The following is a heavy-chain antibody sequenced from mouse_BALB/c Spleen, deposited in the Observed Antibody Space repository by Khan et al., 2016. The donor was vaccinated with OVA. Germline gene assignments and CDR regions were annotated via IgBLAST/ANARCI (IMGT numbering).Heavy chain of an antibody. Sequence: EVQLDESGPGLLKPSQSLSLTCTVTGYSITSDYAWNWIRQFPGNKLEWMAYIGYSGSTNYTPSLKSRISIPRDTSKNQLFLQLNSVTTEDTSTYYCATGRLSLLYREYFDYWGQGTTLTVSS. CDR1: GYSITSDYA. J-gene: IGHJ2*01. D-gene: IGHD1-1*01. V-gene: IGHV3-2*02. CDR3: ATGRLSLLYREYFDY. CDR2: IGYSGST.